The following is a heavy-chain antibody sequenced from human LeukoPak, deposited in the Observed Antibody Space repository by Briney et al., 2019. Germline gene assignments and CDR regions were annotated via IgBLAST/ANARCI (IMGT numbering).Heavy chain of an antibody. CDR1: GFTFSNYA. V-gene: IGHV3-64*01. J-gene: IGHJ4*02. CDR2: INTNGGTT. CDR3: VRTSGSLDY. Sequence: GGSLRLSCVASGFTFSNYAMHWVRQAPGKGLEYVSAINTNGGTTYYANSVKGRFTISRDNSKNTVYLQMGSLRAEDMAVYYCVRTSGSLDYWGPGTLVTVSS. D-gene: IGHD1-26*01.